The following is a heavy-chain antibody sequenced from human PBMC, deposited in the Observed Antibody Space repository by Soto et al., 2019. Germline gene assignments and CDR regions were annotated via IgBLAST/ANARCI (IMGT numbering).Heavy chain of an antibody. CDR1: RLTLSRYA. J-gene: IGHJ5*02. CDR2: ISGGGCSS. CDR3: AILPDYADSSGLNRFDP. V-gene: IGHV3-23*01. D-gene: IGHD3-22*01. Sequence: GRYLRLSCSASRLTLSRYALSWARQAPGKGMRRMSAISGGGCSSAYADSVRGRFTISRDNSKNTLYLKMNSLRAEDTALYSCAILPDYADSSGLNRFDPWGQGTLVTVSS.